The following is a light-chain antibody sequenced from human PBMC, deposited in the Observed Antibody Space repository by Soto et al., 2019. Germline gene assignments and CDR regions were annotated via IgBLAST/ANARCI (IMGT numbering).Light chain of an antibody. V-gene: IGKV3-20*01. CDR2: GGS. Sequence: EIGVTQSPGTLSLSPRERATLSCRASQSVSSSYLAWYQQKPGQAHRLLIYGGSRRATGIPDRFSGSGSGTDFTLTISRLEPEDFAVYYCKQYGRSLITFGQGGEVDIK. CDR3: KQYGRSLIT. CDR1: QSVSSSY. J-gene: IGKJ1*01.